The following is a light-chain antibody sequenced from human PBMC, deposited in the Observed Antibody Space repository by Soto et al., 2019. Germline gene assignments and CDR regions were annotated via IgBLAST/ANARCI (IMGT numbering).Light chain of an antibody. CDR1: QSITNY. Sequence: DIQMTQSPSSLSASVGDRVTITCRASQSITNYLNWYQHKPGKAPKLLVYGASSLQSGVPSRFSGSGVGTDFTLTIRSLQPEDLATYYCQQSYDSPFTFGPGTKVDIK. CDR2: GAS. CDR3: QQSYDSPFT. V-gene: IGKV1-39*01. J-gene: IGKJ3*01.